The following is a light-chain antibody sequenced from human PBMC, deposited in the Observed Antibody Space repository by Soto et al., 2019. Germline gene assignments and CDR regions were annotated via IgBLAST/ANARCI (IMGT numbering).Light chain of an antibody. Sequence: DIVMTQSTDSLAVSLGERTTINCRSSQSVLHRSKRKNYLAWYQQKAGQPPKLLISWASTRESGVPDRFSGSGSGTDFTLTISSLQAEDVATYYCQQYYSGRTFGQGTKVAIK. CDR2: WAS. J-gene: IGKJ1*01. CDR1: QSVLHRSKRKNY. CDR3: QQYYSGRT. V-gene: IGKV4-1*01.